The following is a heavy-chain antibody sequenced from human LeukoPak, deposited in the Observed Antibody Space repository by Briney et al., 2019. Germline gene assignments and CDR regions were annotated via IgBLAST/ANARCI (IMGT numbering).Heavy chain of an antibody. J-gene: IGHJ3*02. CDR2: MNPNSGNT. D-gene: IGHD2-2*01. CDR3: ASYCSSTSCYGYAFDI. Sequence: ASVKVSCKASGYTFTSYDINWVRQATGQGLEWMGWMNPNSGNTGYAQKFQGRVTITRNTSISTAYMELSSLRSEDTAVYYCASYCSSTSCYGYAFDIWGQGTMVTLSS. CDR1: GYTFTSYD. V-gene: IGHV1-8*03.